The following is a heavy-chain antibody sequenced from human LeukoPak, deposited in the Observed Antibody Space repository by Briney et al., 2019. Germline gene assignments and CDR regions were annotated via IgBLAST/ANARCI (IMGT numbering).Heavy chain of an antibody. CDR2: IKPNSSGR. V-gene: IGHV1-2*02. Sequence: ASVKVSFKASGYTFTCYYMHWVRQAPGQGLGWMGWIKPNSSGRNYAHKSQGRVTIIRDTSSRTAFMLKRRFMSADAAAFNCGSTTDAQKFQGRVTMTRDTSISTAYMELSRLRSDDTAVYYCARVLDYDFWSGYYRMDVWGQGTTVSVSS. J-gene: IGHJ6*02. CDR3: GSTTDAQKFQGRVTMTRDTSISTAYMELSRLRSDDTAVYYCARVLDYDFWSGYYRMDV. D-gene: IGHD3-10*01. CDR1: GYTFTCYY.